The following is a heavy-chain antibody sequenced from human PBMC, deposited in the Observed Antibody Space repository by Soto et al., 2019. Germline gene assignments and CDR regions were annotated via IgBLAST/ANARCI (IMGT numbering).Heavy chain of an antibody. V-gene: IGHV1-3*01. Sequence: ASVKVSCKASGYTFTSYAMHWVRQAPGQRLEWMGWINAGNGNTKYSQKFQGRVTITRDTSASTAYMELSSLRSEDTAVYYCARGGIAVAEEYYYYGMDVWGQGTTVTVSS. CDR3: ARGGIAVAEEYYYYGMDV. CDR2: INAGNGNT. D-gene: IGHD6-19*01. CDR1: GYTFTSYA. J-gene: IGHJ6*02.